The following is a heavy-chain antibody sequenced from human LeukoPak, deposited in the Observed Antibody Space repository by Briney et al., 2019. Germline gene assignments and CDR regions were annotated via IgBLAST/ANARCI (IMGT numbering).Heavy chain of an antibody. Sequence: PSETLSLTCTVSGGSMRSYYWSWIRQPPGKGLEWIGYIYYSGSTNYDPSLKSRATLSLDTSKNQFSLKLSSVTAADTAVYYCARKGRRVVVAATRFYYFDYWGQGTLVTVSS. J-gene: IGHJ4*02. CDR3: ARKGRRVVVAATRFYYFDY. V-gene: IGHV4-59*12. CDR2: IYYSGST. D-gene: IGHD2-15*01. CDR1: GGSMRSYY.